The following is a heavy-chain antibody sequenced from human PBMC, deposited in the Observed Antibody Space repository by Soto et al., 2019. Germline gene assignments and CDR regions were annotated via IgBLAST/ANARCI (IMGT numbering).Heavy chain of an antibody. Sequence: SVKVSCKASGGTFSSYAISWVRQAPGQGLEWMGGIIPIFGRASYAQKFQGRVTITADESTRTAYMELSSLRSEDTAVYYCARNGELRYFDWSSGYGMDVWGQGTTVTVSS. D-gene: IGHD3-9*01. J-gene: IGHJ6*02. CDR1: GGTFSSYA. CDR3: ARNGELRYFDWSSGYGMDV. V-gene: IGHV1-69*13. CDR2: IIPIFGRA.